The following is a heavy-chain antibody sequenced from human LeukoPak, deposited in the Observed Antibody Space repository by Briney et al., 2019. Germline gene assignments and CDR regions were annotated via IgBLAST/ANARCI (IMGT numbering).Heavy chain of an antibody. CDR1: GFTVSSNY. CDR2: IYSGGST. J-gene: IGHJ4*02. Sequence: PGGSLRLSCAASGFTVSSNYMSWVRQAPGKGLEWVSVIYSGGSTYYADSVKGRFTISRDNSKNTLYLQMNSLRAEDTAVYYCARDGPDDYGDPGGFDYWGQGTLVTVSS. CDR3: ARDGPDDYGDPGGFDY. D-gene: IGHD4-17*01. V-gene: IGHV3-66*01.